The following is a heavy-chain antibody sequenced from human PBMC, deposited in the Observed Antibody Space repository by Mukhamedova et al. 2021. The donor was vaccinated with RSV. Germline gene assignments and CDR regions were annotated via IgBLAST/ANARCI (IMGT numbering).Heavy chain of an antibody. CDR2: ISYDGSNK. J-gene: IGHJ4*01. Sequence: FSSYAMHWVRQAPGKGLEWVAVISYDGSNKYYADSVKGRFTISRDNSKNTLYLQMNSLRAEDTAVYYCARSPKRKIVVALYYWG. D-gene: IGHD3-22*01. CDR3: ARSPKRKIVVALYY. CDR1: FSSYA. V-gene: IGHV3-30-3*01.